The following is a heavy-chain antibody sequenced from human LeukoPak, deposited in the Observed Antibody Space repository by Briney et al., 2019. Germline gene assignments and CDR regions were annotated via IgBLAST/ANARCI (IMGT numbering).Heavy chain of an antibody. CDR3: ARQRISAYYGMDV. CDR1: GGSISGRNW. J-gene: IGHJ6*02. V-gene: IGHV4-4*02. Sequence: SETLSLTCAVSGGSISGRNWWNWVRQPPGKGLEWIGEIHHSGESNYNPSLKSRVTLSIDKSTNQFSLKLSSVTAADTAVYYCARQRISAYYGMDVWGQGTTVTVSS. CDR2: IHHSGES.